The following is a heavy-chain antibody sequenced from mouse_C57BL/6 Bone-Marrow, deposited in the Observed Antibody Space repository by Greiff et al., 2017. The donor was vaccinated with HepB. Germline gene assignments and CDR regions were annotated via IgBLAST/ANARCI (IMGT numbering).Heavy chain of an antibody. J-gene: IGHJ3*01. CDR2: ISGGGGNT. CDR1: GFTFSSYT. Sequence: EVQLQESGGGLVKPGGSLKLSCAASGFTFSSYTMSWVRQTPEKRLEWVATISGGGGNTYYPDSVKGRFTISRDNAKNTLYLQMSSLRSEDTALYYCASGQLRPPWFAYWGQGTLVTVSA. V-gene: IGHV5-9*04. D-gene: IGHD3-2*02. CDR3: ASGQLRPPWFAY.